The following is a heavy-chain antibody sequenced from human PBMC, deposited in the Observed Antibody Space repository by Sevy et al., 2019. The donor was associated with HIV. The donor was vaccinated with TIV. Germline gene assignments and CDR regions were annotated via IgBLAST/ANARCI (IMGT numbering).Heavy chain of an antibody. Sequence: GGSLRLSCAASGFTFSSYAMHWVRQAPGKGLEWVAVISYDGSNKYYADSVKGRFTISRDNSKNTLYLQMSSLRAEDTAVYYCAREFRPIVVVIKGYFDYWGQGTLVTVSS. J-gene: IGHJ4*02. CDR2: ISYDGSNK. V-gene: IGHV3-30-3*01. D-gene: IGHD3-22*01. CDR3: AREFRPIVVVIKGYFDY. CDR1: GFTFSSYA.